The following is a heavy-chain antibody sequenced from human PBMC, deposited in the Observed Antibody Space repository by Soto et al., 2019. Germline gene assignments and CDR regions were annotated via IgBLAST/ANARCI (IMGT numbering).Heavy chain of an antibody. J-gene: IGHJ6*04. CDR1: GGSISTYY. Sequence: SETPSLTCGVSGGSISTYYWSWIRQPPGKGLEWIGYIYYSGSTNYNPSLKSRVTISQDTSKNQFSLKLNSVTAADTAVYYCARMSRTEEAVYPYLEGMDVWGKGTTVT. D-gene: IGHD6-19*01. CDR3: ARMSRTEEAVYPYLEGMDV. V-gene: IGHV4-59*01. CDR2: IYYSGST.